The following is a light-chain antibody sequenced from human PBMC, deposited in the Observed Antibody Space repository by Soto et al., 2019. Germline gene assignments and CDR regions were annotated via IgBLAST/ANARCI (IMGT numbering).Light chain of an antibody. Sequence: QSALTQPRSVSGSPGQSVTISCTGTSSDVGGYNYVSWYQQHPGKAPKLMIYDVSKRPSGVPDRFSGSKSGNTASLTISGLRAEDEADYSCSSYAGSHPLVFGGGTKLTVL. V-gene: IGLV2-11*01. CDR2: DVS. CDR3: SSYAGSHPLV. CDR1: SSDVGGYNY. J-gene: IGLJ2*01.